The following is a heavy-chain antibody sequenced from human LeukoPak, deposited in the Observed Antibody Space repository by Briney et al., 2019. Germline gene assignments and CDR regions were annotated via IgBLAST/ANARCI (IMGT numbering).Heavy chain of an antibody. CDR3: ARDFYGSGTYYNFPDAFDV. CDR1: GFTFSSYW. V-gene: IGHV3-74*01. J-gene: IGHJ3*01. Sequence: GGSLRLSCAASGFTFSSYWMHWVRQAPGKGLVWVSRINSDGSSTSYADSVKGRFTISRDNAKNTLDLQMNSLRAEDTAVYYCARDFYGSGTYYNFPDAFDVCGQGTMVTVSS. D-gene: IGHD3-10*01. CDR2: INSDGSST.